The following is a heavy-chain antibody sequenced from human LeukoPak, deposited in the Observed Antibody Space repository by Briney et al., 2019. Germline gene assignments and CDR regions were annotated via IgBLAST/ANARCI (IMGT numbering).Heavy chain of an antibody. CDR3: ASNRHGGDYGLARPKNYYYYYYMDV. CDR1: GGTFSSYA. Sequence: ASVKVSCKASGGTFSSYAISWVRQAPGQGLEWMGGIIPIFGTANYAQKFQGRVTITADESTSTAYMELSSLRSEDTAVYYCASNRHGGDYGLARPKNYYYYYYMDVWGKGTTVTISS. V-gene: IGHV1-69*13. CDR2: IIPIFGTA. D-gene: IGHD4-17*01. J-gene: IGHJ6*03.